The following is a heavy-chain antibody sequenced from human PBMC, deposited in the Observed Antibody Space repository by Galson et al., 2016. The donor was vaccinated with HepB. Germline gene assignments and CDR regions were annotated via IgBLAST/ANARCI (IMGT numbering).Heavy chain of an antibody. J-gene: IGHJ6*02. CDR2: IYPGDSAS. Sequence: QSGAEVKKPGESLKISCKGSGYSFTSYWIGWVRQMPGKGLEWMGIIYPGDSASGYSPSFQGQVTFSVDKSISTAYLHWSSLKASDTVMYYFAGLPIRPDIPGGYFYAMDVWGQGTTGTVSS. CDR3: AGLPIRPDIPGGYFYAMDV. V-gene: IGHV5-51*01. D-gene: IGHD5-12*01. CDR1: GYSFTSYW.